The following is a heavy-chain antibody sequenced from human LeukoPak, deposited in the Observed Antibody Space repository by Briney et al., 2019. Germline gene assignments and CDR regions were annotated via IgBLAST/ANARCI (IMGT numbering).Heavy chain of an antibody. CDR1: GFTFSSYE. Sequence: PGGPLRLSCAASGFTFSSYEMNWVRQAPGKGLEWVSYISSSGSPTYYADSVKGRFTISRDNAKNSLYLQMNSLRAEDTALYYCASGAQSDYWGQGTLVTVSS. J-gene: IGHJ4*02. CDR3: ASGAQSDY. CDR2: ISSSGSPT. V-gene: IGHV3-48*03. D-gene: IGHD1-26*01.